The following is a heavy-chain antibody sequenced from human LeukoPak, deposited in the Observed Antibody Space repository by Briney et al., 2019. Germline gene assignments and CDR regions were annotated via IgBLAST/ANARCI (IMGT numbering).Heavy chain of an antibody. CDR1: GFTFSSYW. V-gene: IGHV3-7*01. CDR3: ARDDSGPDY. J-gene: IGHJ4*02. CDR2: MNQDGSEK. Sequence: SGGYLRLSCAASGFTFSSYWMSWVRQAPGKGLEWVANMNQDGSEKYYVDSVKGRFTISRDNAENSLYLQMNSLRAEDTAVYYCARDDSGPDYWGQGTLVTVSS. D-gene: IGHD6-19*01.